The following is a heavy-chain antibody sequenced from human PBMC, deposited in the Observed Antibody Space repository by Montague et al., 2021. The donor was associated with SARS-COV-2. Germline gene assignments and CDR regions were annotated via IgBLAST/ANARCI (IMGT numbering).Heavy chain of an antibody. CDR1: GGSLSTNY. J-gene: IGHJ6*02. CDR3: AGNAYNHYGLDV. V-gene: IGHV4-59*08. Sequence: SETLSLTCSVSGGSLSTNYCSWIRHRQAKGLEWVGYMNDSGTTRNNPSLRRRATITLDLSKDQFSLDLNSVTAADTAVYYCAGNAYNHYGLDVWGQGTTVTVSS. CDR2: MNDSGTT.